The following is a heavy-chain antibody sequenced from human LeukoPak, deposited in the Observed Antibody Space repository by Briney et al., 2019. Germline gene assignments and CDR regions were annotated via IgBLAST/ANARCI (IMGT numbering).Heavy chain of an antibody. Sequence: GSVKVSCKASGYTFTSYGISWVRQAPGQGLEWMGWISAYNGNTNYAQKLQGRVTMTTDTSTSTAYMELRSLRSDDTAVYYCARDFPRGNAFDIWGQGTMVTVSS. CDR3: ARDFPRGNAFDI. CDR1: GYTFTSYG. J-gene: IGHJ3*02. D-gene: IGHD2-15*01. CDR2: ISAYNGNT. V-gene: IGHV1-18*01.